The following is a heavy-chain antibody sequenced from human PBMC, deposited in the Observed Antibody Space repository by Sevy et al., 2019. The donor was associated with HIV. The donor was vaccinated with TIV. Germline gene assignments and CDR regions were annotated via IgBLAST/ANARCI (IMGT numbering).Heavy chain of an antibody. CDR1: GFTFSSYA. D-gene: IGHD3-22*01. CDR2: ISGSGGST. CDR3: AKDDSSGYLYYFDY. J-gene: IGHJ4*02. V-gene: IGHV3-23*01. Sequence: GGSLRLSCAASGFTFSSYAMSWVRQAPGKGLEWVSAISGSGGSTYYADSVKGRLTISRDNSKNTLYLQMNSLRAEDTAVYYCAKDDSSGYLYYFDYWGQGTLVTVSS.